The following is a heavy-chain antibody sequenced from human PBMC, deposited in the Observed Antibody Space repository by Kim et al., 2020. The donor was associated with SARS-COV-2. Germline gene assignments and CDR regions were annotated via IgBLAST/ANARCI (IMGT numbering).Heavy chain of an antibody. CDR1: GYTFTNNP. Sequence: ASVKVSCKASGYTFTNNPMHWVRQAPGQRLEWMGWLNGEDGSTKSSQKFQDRNTITRDTSASTVYMEMTSLTSEDTADNNCARGHGGAWGVQDVWGQGTTVTV. D-gene: IGHD2-15*01. CDR3: ARGHGGAWGVQDV. V-gene: IGHV1-3*01. CDR2: LNGEDGST. J-gene: IGHJ6*02.